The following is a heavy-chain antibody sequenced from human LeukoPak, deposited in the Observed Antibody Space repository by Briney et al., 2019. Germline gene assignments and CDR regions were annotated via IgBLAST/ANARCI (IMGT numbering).Heavy chain of an antibody. Sequence: PGGSLRLSCAASGLTFSTYGMGWVRQAPGKGLAWVSGISASGDSTYNAESVRGRFTISRDNSKNMLYLQMNSLRVDDTAVYYCAKGVEWLVAGLIDDWGQGTLVSVSS. CDR2: ISASGDST. CDR1: GLTFSTYG. V-gene: IGHV3-23*01. D-gene: IGHD3-3*01. J-gene: IGHJ4*02. CDR3: AKGVEWLVAGLIDD.